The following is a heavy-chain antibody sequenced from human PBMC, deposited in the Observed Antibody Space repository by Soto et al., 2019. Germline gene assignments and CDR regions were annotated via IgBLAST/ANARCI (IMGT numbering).Heavy chain of an antibody. D-gene: IGHD6-13*01. Sequence: EVQLLESGGGLVQPGGSLRLSCAASGFTFSSYAMSWVRQAPGKGLEWVSAISGSGGSTYYADSVQGLFTISRDNSKNTKYLEMNRLRDEDTAVYSCEYSSTPFDCWGQGTLVTVSS. CDR1: GFTFSSYA. CDR2: ISGSGGST. CDR3: EYSSTPFDC. V-gene: IGHV3-23*01. J-gene: IGHJ4*02.